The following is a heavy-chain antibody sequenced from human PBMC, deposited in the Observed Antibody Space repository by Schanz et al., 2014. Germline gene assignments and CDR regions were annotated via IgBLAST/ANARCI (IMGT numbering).Heavy chain of an antibody. Sequence: DVQLVESGGGLVQPGGSLRLACAASRFTFSNYWVGWVRQAPGKGLESVASINNDGSQKFYVDSVRGRFTISRDNAKNSLYLQLNSLTAEDSAVYHCARDSRYCTGVDCKGDAFDLWGQGTLVTVSS. CDR2: INNDGSQK. V-gene: IGHV3-7*01. CDR1: RFTFSNYW. CDR3: ARDSRYCTGVDCKGDAFDL. D-gene: IGHD2-8*02. J-gene: IGHJ3*01.